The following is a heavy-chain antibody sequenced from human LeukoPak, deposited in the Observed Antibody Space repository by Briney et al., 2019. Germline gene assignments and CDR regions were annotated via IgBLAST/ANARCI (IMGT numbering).Heavy chain of an antibody. D-gene: IGHD3-22*01. CDR3: TRRNKDDSSGYYYD. CDR2: IRSKANNYAT. J-gene: IGHJ4*02. V-gene: IGHV3-73*01. Sequence: GGSLRLSCAASGFTFSGSAMHWVRQASGKGLEWVGRIRSKANNYATAYAASVKGRLTISREDSKNTAYLQMNSLKTEDTAVYYCTRRNKDDSSGYYYDWGQGTLVTVSS. CDR1: GFTFSGSA.